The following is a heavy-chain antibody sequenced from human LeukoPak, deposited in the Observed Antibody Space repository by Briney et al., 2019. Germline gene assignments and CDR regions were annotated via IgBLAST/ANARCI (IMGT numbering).Heavy chain of an antibody. CDR3: ARVSYSSGWYDDYFDY. CDR2: IYYSGST. D-gene: IGHD6-19*01. Sequence: NPSETLSLTCTVSGGSISSSSYYWGWIRQPPGKGLEWIGSIYYSGSTYYNPSLKSRVTISVDTSKNQFSLKLSSVTAADTAVYYCARVSYSSGWYDDYFDYWGQGTLVTVSS. V-gene: IGHV4-39*07. CDR1: GGSISSSSYY. J-gene: IGHJ4*02.